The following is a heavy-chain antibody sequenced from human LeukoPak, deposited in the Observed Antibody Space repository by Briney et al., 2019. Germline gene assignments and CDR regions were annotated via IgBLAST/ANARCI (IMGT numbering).Heavy chain of an antibody. CDR1: GGSISNY. J-gene: IGHJ5*02. Sequence: SETLSLTCTVSGGSISNYWSWIRQPPGKGLEWIGYIYYSGSTNYKPSLKSRVTISVDTSKNQFSLKLSSVTAADTAVYYCARDRLLDYGSGSYYGWFDPWGQGTLVTVSS. CDR2: IYYSGST. CDR3: ARDRLLDYGSGSYYGWFDP. V-gene: IGHV4-59*01. D-gene: IGHD3-10*01.